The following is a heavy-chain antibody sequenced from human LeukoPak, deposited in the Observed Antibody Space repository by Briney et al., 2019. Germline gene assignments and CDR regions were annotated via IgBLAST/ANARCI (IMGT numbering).Heavy chain of an antibody. V-gene: IGHV4-38-2*02. J-gene: IGHJ6*03. CDR1: RYPISIGYY. CDR3: ESGNYSYYYMDV. CDR2: IYHSGST. Sequence: AETLTLTCTVSRYPISIGYYWGWIRTPPGKGLERNGSIYHSGSTYYNPSLKSRVTISVDTSKNQFSMKLSYVTAADTAVYYCESGNYSYYYMDVWGKGTTVTVSS.